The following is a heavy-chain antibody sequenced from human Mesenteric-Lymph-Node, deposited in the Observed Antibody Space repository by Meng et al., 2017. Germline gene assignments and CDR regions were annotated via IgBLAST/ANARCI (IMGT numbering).Heavy chain of an antibody. V-gene: IGHV1-18*01. J-gene: IGHJ4*02. Sequence: QFRRVPSGAGVKKPGASGKVSCKASGYTFTSYGISWVRQAPGQGLEWMGWISAYNGNTNYAQKLQGRVTMTTDTSTSTAYMELRSLRSDDTAVYYCARDWGIFPSDYWGQGTLVTVSS. CDR1: GYTFTSYG. CDR3: ARDWGIFPSDY. CDR2: ISAYNGNT. D-gene: IGHD3-16*01.